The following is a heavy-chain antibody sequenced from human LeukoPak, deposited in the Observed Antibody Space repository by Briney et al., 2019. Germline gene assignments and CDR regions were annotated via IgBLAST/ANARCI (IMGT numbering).Heavy chain of an antibody. J-gene: IGHJ4*02. D-gene: IGHD3-3*01. V-gene: IGHV4-59*04. CDR2: IYYSGST. CDR3: ARDFTIFGVANPRDY. Sequence: SETLSLTCTVSGGSISSYYWSWIRQPPGKGLEWIGYIYYSGSTCYNPSLKSRVTISVDTSKNQFSLKLSSVTAADTAVYYCARDFTIFGVANPRDYWGQGTLVTVSS. CDR1: GGSISSYY.